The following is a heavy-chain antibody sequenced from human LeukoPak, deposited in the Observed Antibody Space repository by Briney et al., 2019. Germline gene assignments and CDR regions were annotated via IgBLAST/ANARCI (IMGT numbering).Heavy chain of an antibody. Sequence: GGSLRLSCAASGFTFSSYAMSWVRQAPGKGLEWVSAISGSGGSTYYADSVKGRFTISRDNSKNTLYLQMNSLRAEDTAVYYRAKVRSSSSSWNYWGQGTLVTVSS. D-gene: IGHD6-13*01. V-gene: IGHV3-23*01. CDR1: GFTFSSYA. CDR2: ISGSGGST. CDR3: AKVRSSSSSWNY. J-gene: IGHJ4*02.